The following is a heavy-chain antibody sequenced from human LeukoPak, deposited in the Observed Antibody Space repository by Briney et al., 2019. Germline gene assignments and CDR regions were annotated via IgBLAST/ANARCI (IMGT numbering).Heavy chain of an antibody. Sequence: SETLSLTCAVYGGSFSGYYWGWIRQPPGKGLEWIGSISHSADTYYNPSLRSRVTISEDTSKNQFSLNLSSVTAADTAVYYCARLGRYCSGSTCYPTNFGNWGQGTLVTVSS. CDR1: GGSFSGYY. D-gene: IGHD2-15*01. CDR3: ARLGRYCSGSTCYPTNFGN. J-gene: IGHJ4*02. CDR2: ISHSADT. V-gene: IGHV4-34*01.